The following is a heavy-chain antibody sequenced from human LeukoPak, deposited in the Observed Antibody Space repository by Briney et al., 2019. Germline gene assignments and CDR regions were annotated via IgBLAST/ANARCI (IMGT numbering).Heavy chain of an antibody. D-gene: IGHD2-21*02. CDR3: ARPSAGDWYYFDY. CDR2: IYPGDSDT. V-gene: IGHV5-51*01. Sequence: GESLKISCKGSGYSFTTYWIGWVRQIPGKGLEWMGIIYPGDSDTRYSPSFQGQVTISADKSISTAYLQWSSLKASDTAMYYCARPSAGDWYYFDYWGQGTLVTVSS. CDR1: GYSFTTYW. J-gene: IGHJ4*02.